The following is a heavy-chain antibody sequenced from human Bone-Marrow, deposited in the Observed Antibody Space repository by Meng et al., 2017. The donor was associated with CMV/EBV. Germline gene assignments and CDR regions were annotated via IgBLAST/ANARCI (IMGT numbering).Heavy chain of an antibody. CDR3: ARDRSHYYYYGMDV. J-gene: IGHJ6*02. V-gene: IGHV3-21*01. CDR1: GFTFSSYS. Sequence: GESLKISCAASGFTFSSYSMNWVRQAPGKGLEWVSSISSSSSYIYYADSAKGRFTISRDNAKNSLYLQMNSLRAEDTAVYYCARDRSHYYYYGMDVWGQGTTVTVSS. CDR2: ISSSSSYI.